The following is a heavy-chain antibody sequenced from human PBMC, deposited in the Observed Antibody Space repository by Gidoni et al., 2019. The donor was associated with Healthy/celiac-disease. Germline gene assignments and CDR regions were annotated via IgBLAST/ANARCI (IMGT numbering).Heavy chain of an antibody. CDR2: ISSSSSYI. Sequence: ELQLVESGGGLVKPGGSLRLSCAASGFTFSSYSIHWVRQAPGQGLEWVSSISSSSSYIYYADSVKGRFTISRDNAKNSLYLQMNSLRAEDTAVYYCARESESYYYYGMDVWGQGTTVTVSS. CDR3: ARESESYYYYGMDV. J-gene: IGHJ6*02. V-gene: IGHV3-21*06. CDR1: GFTFSSYS. D-gene: IGHD3-10*01.